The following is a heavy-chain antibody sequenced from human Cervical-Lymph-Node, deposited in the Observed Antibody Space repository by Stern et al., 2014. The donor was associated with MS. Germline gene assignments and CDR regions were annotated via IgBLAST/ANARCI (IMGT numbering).Heavy chain of an antibody. CDR2: ISASGAST. CDR3: AKEGPNDYGDLLDY. D-gene: IGHD4-17*01. J-gene: IGHJ4*02. CDR1: GFTFSSYV. Sequence: EVQLVESGGNLVQPGGSLRLSCAASGFTFSSYVMSWVRQAPGKGLEWVSSISASGASTYYADSVKGRFTISRDNSKNTLHLQMNSLRVEDTAVYYCAKEGPNDYGDLLDYWGQGTLVTASS. V-gene: IGHV3-23*04.